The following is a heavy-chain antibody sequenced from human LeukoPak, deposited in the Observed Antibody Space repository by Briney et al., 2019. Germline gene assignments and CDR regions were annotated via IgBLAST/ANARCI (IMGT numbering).Heavy chain of an antibody. D-gene: IGHD2-2*01. J-gene: IGHJ4*02. V-gene: IGHV3-23*01. CDR3: ARRSLIVVPVASLDH. CDR1: GFTVSNCA. CDR2: MSGSGRST. Sequence: GATLGISSAAAGFTVSNCAMRWVRQAPGNRLKRVPIMSGSGRSTLYVDFVKGRFIISRDNSKNTLYLQMITLRAEDTAVYYCARRSLIVVPVASLDHWGPGARVTVSS.